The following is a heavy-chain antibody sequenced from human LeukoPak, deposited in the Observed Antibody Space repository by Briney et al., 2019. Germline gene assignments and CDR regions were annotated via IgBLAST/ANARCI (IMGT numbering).Heavy chain of an antibody. D-gene: IGHD3-22*01. CDR3: ARLGVVVITPVDP. J-gene: IGHJ5*02. V-gene: IGHV3-21*01. CDR2: ISSSSSYI. CDR1: GFTVSSNY. Sequence: GGSLRLSCAASGFTVSSNYMSWVRQAPGKGLEWVSSISSSSSYIYYADSVRGRFTISRDNAKNSLYLQMNSLRAEDTAVYYCARLGVVVITPVDPWGQGTLVTVSS.